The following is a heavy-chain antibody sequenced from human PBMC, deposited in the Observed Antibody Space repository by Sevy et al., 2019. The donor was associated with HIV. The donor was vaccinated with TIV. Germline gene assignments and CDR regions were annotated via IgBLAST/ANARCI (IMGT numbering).Heavy chain of an antibody. V-gene: IGHV3-66*01. CDR1: GFTVSSDY. CDR2: IYSGGTT. J-gene: IGHJ6*02. D-gene: IGHD6-13*01. Sequence: GGSLRLSCAASGFTVSSDYMTWVRQAPGKGLEWVAVIYSGGTTYYADSVKGRFTISRDNSKNTVYLQMNSLRAEDTAVYYCARESSSPWQAGYYGMAVWGQGTTVTVSS. CDR3: ARESSSPWQAGYYGMAV.